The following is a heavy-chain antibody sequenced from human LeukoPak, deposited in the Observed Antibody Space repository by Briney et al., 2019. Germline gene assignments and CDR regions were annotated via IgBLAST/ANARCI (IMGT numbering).Heavy chain of an antibody. V-gene: IGHV1-18*01. CDR3: ARGIKYYYDSSGYDAFDI. J-gene: IGHJ3*02. CDR1: GGTFSSYA. Sequence: GASVKVSCKASGGTFSSYAISWVRQAPGQGLEWMGWISAYNGNTNYAQKLQGRVTMTTDTSTSTAYMELRSLRSDDTAVYYCARGIKYYYDSSGYDAFDIWGQGTMVTVSS. CDR2: ISAYNGNT. D-gene: IGHD3-22*01.